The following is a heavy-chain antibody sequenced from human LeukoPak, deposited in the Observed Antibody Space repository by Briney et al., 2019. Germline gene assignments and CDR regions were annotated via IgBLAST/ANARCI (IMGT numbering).Heavy chain of an antibody. CDR2: IYSGGST. J-gene: IGHJ4*02. D-gene: IGHD4/OR15-4a*01. CDR1: GFTVSSDS. CDR3: ARRAGAYSHPYDY. Sequence: PGGSLRLSCTVSGFTVSSDSMSWVRQAPGKGLEWVSFIYSGGSTHYSDSVKGRFTISRDNSKNNLYLQMNSLRAEDTAVYYCARRAGAYSHPYDYWGQGTLVTVSS. V-gene: IGHV3-53*01.